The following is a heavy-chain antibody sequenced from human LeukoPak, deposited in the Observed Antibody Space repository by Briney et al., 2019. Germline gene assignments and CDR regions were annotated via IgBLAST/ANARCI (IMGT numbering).Heavy chain of an antibody. CDR3: AKSRGSGTYLYYFDS. J-gene: IGHJ4*02. CDR2: IHYDGNNK. V-gene: IGHV3-30*02. CDR1: GFTFRTYG. Sequence: GGSLRLSCAASGFTFRTYGMHWVRQAPGKGLEWVAFIHYDGNNKNYAASVRSRFTISRDISKNTLYLRMSSLTPEDTAVYYCAKSRGSGTYLYYFDSWGKGTLVTASS. D-gene: IGHD3-10*01.